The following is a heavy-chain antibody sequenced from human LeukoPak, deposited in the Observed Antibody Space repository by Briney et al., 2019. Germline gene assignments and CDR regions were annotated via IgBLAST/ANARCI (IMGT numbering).Heavy chain of an antibody. CDR1: GYTFTGYY. CDR3: ARDLAAAGKIAPVGYFDF. V-gene: IGHV1-2*02. Sequence: ASVKVSCKASGYTFTGYYMHWVRQAPGQGLEWMGWINPNSGGTNYAQKFQGRVTMTRDTSISTAYMELSRLRSDDTAVYYCARDLAAAGKIAPVGYFDFWGRGTLVTVSS. CDR2: INPNSGGT. J-gene: IGHJ2*01. D-gene: IGHD6-13*01.